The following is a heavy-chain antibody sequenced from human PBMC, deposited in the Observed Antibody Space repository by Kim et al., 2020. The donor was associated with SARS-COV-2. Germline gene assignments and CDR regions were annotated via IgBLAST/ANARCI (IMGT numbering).Heavy chain of an antibody. Sequence: NYNPPLKSRVTITVDAYKNQFTRKLSSVTAADTAVYYCARGLDGSGALDYWGQGTLVTVSS. V-gene: IGHV4-59*09. D-gene: IGHD3-10*01. J-gene: IGHJ4*02. CDR3: ARGLDGSGALDY.